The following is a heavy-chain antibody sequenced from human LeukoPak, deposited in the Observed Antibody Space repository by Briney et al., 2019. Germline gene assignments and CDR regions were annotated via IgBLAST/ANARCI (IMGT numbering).Heavy chain of an antibody. Sequence: PSETLSLTCTVSGGSISTTTTYYWGWIRQPPGKGLEWIGSIYYSGSTFYNPSLKSRVTISVDTSKNQFSLKLTSVTAADTAVYYCGRDFYGSGIYFDYWGQGTLVTVSS. CDR3: GRDFYGSGIYFDY. V-gene: IGHV4-39*07. CDR1: GGSISTTTTYY. D-gene: IGHD3-10*01. J-gene: IGHJ4*02. CDR2: IYYSGST.